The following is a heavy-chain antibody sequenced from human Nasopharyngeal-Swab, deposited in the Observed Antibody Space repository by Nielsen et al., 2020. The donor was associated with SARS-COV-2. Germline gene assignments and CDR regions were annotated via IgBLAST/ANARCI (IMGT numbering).Heavy chain of an antibody. CDR2: ISPYNGNT. D-gene: IGHD2-15*01. CDR3: ARGLVTPNYCSGGSCYWDYYYYYYMDV. J-gene: IGHJ6*03. V-gene: IGHV1-18*04. Sequence: ASVKVSCKASGYTFASYGISWVRQAPGQGLEWMGWISPYNGNTNYAQKLQGRVTMTTDTSTSTAYMELRSLRSDDTAVYYCARGLVTPNYCSGGSCYWDYYYYYYMDVWGKGTTVTVSS. CDR1: GYTFASYG.